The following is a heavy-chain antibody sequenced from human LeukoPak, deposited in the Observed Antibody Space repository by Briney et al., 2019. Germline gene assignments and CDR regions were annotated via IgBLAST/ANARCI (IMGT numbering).Heavy chain of an antibody. CDR3: AREYYDSSGYANSFDY. D-gene: IGHD3-22*01. V-gene: IGHV4-61*02. Sequence: SQTLSLTCTVSGGSISSGSYYWSWIRQPAGKGLEWIGRIYTSGSTNYNPSLQSRVTTSVDTSKNQFSLKLSSVTAADTAVYYCAREYYDSSGYANSFDYWGQGTLVTVSS. CDR2: IYTSGST. CDR1: GGSISSGSYY. J-gene: IGHJ4*02.